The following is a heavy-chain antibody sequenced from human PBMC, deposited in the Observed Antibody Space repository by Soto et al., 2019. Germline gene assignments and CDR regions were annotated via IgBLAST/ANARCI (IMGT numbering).Heavy chain of an antibody. Sequence: LSLTCTVSGGSISSGGYYWSWIRQHPGKGLEWIGYIYYSGSTYYNPSLKSRVTISVDTSKNQFSLKLSSVTAADTAVYYCARSRIVRGGPHFDYWGQGTLVTVSS. D-gene: IGHD3-10*01. CDR1: GGSISSGGYY. J-gene: IGHJ4*02. V-gene: IGHV4-31*03. CDR3: ARSRIVRGGPHFDY. CDR2: IYYSGST.